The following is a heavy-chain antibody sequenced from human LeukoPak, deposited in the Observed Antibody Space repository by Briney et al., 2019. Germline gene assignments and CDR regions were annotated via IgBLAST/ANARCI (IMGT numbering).Heavy chain of an antibody. CDR2: IYHSGST. D-gene: IGHD1-26*01. Sequence: SETLSLTCAVSGYSISSGYYWGWIRQPPGKGLEWIGSIYHSGSTYYNPSLKSRVTISVDTSKNQFSLKLSSVTAADTAMYYCARGSGNYYLLDYWGQGTLVTVSS. CDR1: GYSISSGYY. V-gene: IGHV4-38-2*01. J-gene: IGHJ4*02. CDR3: ARGSGNYYLLDY.